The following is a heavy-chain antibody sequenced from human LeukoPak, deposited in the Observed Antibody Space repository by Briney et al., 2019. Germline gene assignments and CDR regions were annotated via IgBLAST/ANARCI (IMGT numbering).Heavy chain of an antibody. CDR2: DTGGST. J-gene: IGHJ4*02. CDR1: GFTFTSSA. CDR3: ARLVGY. V-gene: IGHV3-23*01. Sequence: PGRSLTLAFAAFGFTFTSSALSWVRQAPGKGLEWMSVDTGGSTNYADSVKGLFTISRDNSKNTLYLQRSSLKVEDTAVYYCARLVGYWGQGTLVTVSS. D-gene: IGHD2-21*01.